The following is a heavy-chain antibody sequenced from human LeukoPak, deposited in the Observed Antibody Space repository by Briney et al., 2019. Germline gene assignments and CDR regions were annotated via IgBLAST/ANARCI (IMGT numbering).Heavy chain of an antibody. V-gene: IGHV3-66*01. D-gene: IGHD3-22*01. CDR3: ARDLTMIHAFDI. CDR1: GFTVSSNY. CDR2: IYSGGST. Sequence: GGSLRLSCAASGFTVSSNYMSWVRQAPGKGLEWVSVIYSGGSTYYADSVKGRFTISRDNSKNTLYLQMNSLRAEDTAVYYCARDLTMIHAFDIWGQGTMVTVSS. J-gene: IGHJ3*02.